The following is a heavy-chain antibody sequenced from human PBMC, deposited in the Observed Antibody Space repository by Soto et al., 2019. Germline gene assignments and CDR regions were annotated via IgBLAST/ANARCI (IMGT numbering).Heavy chain of an antibody. Sequence: SRFTLSDYYMSWMRQAPGKGLEWVSDISISGTTIHYADSVRGRFTISRDNAKNSLWLQMNTLRAEDTAVYYCARFRGVGYYNFWRQGTLVTVSS. CDR3: ARFRGVGYYNF. D-gene: IGHD3-9*01. CDR2: ISISGTTI. CDR1: RFTLSDYY. V-gene: IGHV3-11*01. J-gene: IGHJ4*02.